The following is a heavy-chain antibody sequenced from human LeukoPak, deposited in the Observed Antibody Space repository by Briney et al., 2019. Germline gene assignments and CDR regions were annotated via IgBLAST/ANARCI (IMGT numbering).Heavy chain of an antibody. CDR1: GASISRYY. Sequence: SETLSLTCTVSGASISRYYWSWIRQPPGKGLEWIGHIYYNGNTNYNPSLKSRVTMSVDTSNNQFSLKLSSVTAADTAVYYCARVSGRFTWYFDLWGRGTLVTVSS. CDR2: IYYNGNT. J-gene: IGHJ2*01. CDR3: ARVSGRFTWYFDL. V-gene: IGHV4-59*08.